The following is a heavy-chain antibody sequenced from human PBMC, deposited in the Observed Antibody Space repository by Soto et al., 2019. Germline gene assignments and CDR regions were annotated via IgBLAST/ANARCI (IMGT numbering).Heavy chain of an antibody. CDR1: GYTFTSYD. CDR3: ARTLYGDNVDY. CDR2: MNANSGNT. D-gene: IGHD4-17*01. Sequence: QVQLVQSGAEGKKPGASVKVSCKASGYTFTSYDITWVRQATGQGLEWMGWMNANSGNTGYAQELQGRVTMTSNTSMSTAYMELSSVRSEDTAVYYCARTLYGDNVDYWGKGTLVTVSS. J-gene: IGHJ4*02. V-gene: IGHV1-8*01.